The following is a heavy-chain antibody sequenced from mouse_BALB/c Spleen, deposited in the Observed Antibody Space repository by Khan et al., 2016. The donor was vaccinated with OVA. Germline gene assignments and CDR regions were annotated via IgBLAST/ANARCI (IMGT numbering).Heavy chain of an antibody. J-gene: IGHJ3*01. V-gene: IGHV1-54*01. CDR3: SRSGYGFGAY. Sequence: QVQLQESGAELVRPGTSVKVSCKASGYAFTNYLIEWVKQRPGQGLEWIGVINPGSGGTNYNEKFKDKATLTADNSSSTAYIPISSRTSEASAVYVCSRSGYGFGAYWGPGTLVTVSA. CDR1: GYAFTNYL. CDR2: INPGSGGT. D-gene: IGHD3-2*02.